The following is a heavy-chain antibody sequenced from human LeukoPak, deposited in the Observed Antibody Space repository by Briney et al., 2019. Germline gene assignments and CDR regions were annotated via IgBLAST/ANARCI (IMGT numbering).Heavy chain of an antibody. D-gene: IGHD4-17*01. CDR2: ISSSSSYI. J-gene: IGHJ4*02. CDR3: ARAMTTVTTYYY. V-gene: IGHV3-21*01. Sequence: PGGSLRLSCAASGFTFSSYSMNWVRQAPGKGLEWVSSISSSSSYIYYADSVKGRFTISRDNAKNSLYLQMNSLRAEDTAVYYCARAMTTVTTYYYRGQGTLVTVSS. CDR1: GFTFSSYS.